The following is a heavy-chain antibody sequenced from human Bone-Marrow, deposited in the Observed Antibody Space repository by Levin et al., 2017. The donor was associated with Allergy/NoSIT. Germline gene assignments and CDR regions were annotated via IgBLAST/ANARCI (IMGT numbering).Heavy chain of an antibody. Sequence: GGSLRLSCAASGLSFSYASMNWVRQAPGKGLEWVGRIETKADGGATDFAAPVKGRFTISRDDSQKTVYLQMIRMKIEDSAVYYCATDIVRGYYYGSGNSTAMQSDYWGRGTLVTVSS. CDR1: GLSFSYAS. CDR3: ATDIVRGYYYGSGNSTAMQSDY. CDR2: IETKADGGAT. V-gene: IGHV3-15*07. D-gene: IGHD3-10*01. J-gene: IGHJ4*02.